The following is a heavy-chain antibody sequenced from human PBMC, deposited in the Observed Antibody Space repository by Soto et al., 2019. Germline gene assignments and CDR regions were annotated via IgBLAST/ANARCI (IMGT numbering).Heavy chain of an antibody. V-gene: IGHV4-31*03. CDR3: ARGTAMVGWYYYGMDV. J-gene: IGHJ6*02. D-gene: IGHD5-18*01. CDR1: GGSISSGGYY. Sequence: QVQLQESDPGLVKPSQTLSLTCTVSGGSISSGGYYWSWIRQHPGKGLEWIGYIYYSGSTYYNPSLKSRVTISVDTSKNQFSLKLSSVTAADTAVYYCARGTAMVGWYYYGMDVWGLGTTVTVSS. CDR2: IYYSGST.